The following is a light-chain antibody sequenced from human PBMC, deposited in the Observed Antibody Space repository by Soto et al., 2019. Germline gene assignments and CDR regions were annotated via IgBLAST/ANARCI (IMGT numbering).Light chain of an antibody. CDR2: LGS. CDR1: QSLLHSNGYNY. CDR3: MQALHTPLT. J-gene: IGKJ4*01. Sequence: DILMTQSPLSLPVTPGEPASISCRSSQSLLHSNGYNYLDWYLQKPGQSPQLLIYLGSNRASGVPDRFSGSGSGTHVTLKISRVEAEDVGVYYCMQALHTPLTFGGGTKVDI. V-gene: IGKV2-28*01.